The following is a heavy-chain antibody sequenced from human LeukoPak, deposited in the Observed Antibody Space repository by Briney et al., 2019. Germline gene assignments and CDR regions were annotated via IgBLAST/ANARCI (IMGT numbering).Heavy chain of an antibody. CDR3: ARGYSSPYYYDSSGYLAFDI. D-gene: IGHD3-22*01. Sequence: SETLSLTCTISGGSISSYYWSWIRQPPGKGLEWIGYIYYSGSTNYNPSLKSRVTISVDTSKNQFSLKLSSVTAADTAVYYCARGYSSPYYYDSSGYLAFDIWGQGTMVTVSS. V-gene: IGHV4-59*01. CDR2: IYYSGST. CDR1: GGSISSYY. J-gene: IGHJ3*02.